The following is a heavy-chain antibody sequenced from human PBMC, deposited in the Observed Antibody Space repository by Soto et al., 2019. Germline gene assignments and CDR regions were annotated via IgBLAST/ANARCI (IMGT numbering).Heavy chain of an antibody. D-gene: IGHD6-19*01. CDR3: ASTKQWLAFDY. CDR1: GDSISNYY. V-gene: IGHV4-59*01. J-gene: IGHJ4*02. CDR2: FYNIGNT. Sequence: QVQLQESGPGLVKPSETLSLTCTVSGDSISNYYWTWIRQPPGQGLEWIGCFYNIGNTNYNPSLKSRVTISVDASNNLFSLRVNSVTAADTAVYYCASTKQWLAFDYWGQGALVTVSS.